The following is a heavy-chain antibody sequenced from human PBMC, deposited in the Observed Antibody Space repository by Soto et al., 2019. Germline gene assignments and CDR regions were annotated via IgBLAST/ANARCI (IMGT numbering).Heavy chain of an antibody. CDR2: MNPNSGNT. V-gene: IGHV1-8*01. Sequence: ASGKVSCKSAGYTFTSYIFKLAGSVNGQGLEWMGWMNPNSGNTGYAQKFQGRVTMTRNTSISTAYMELSSLRSKDTAVYYCASLPSVSYDLSSGYYTRLRNWFEPWGHGTLVTVSS. CDR1: GYTFTSYI. CDR3: ASLPSVSYDLSSGYYTRLRNWFEP. J-gene: IGHJ5*02. D-gene: IGHD3-3*01.